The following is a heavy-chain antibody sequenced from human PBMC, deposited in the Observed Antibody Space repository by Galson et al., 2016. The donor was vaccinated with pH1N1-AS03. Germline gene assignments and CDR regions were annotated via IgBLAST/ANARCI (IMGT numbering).Heavy chain of an antibody. J-gene: IGHJ4*02. V-gene: IGHV3-7*01. CDR2: INQDGAKH. D-gene: IGHD6-19*01. CDR3: ARDMLRPVGGTIVDY. Sequence: SLRLSCAASGFTFTNYWVSWVRQAPGKGPEWVANINQDGAKHYYVDSVRGRFTISRDNAKNSLYLQMNSLRVEDTAVYYCARDMLRPVGGTIVDYWGQGTLVTVSS. CDR1: GFTFTNYW.